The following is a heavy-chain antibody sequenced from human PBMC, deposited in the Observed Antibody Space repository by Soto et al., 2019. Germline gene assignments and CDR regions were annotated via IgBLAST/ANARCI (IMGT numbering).Heavy chain of an antibody. CDR1: GGSFSGYY. Sequence: SDTLSLTCAVYGGSFSGYYWSWIRQPPGKGLEWIGEINHSGSTNYNPSLKSRVTISVDTSKNQFSLKLSSVTAADTAVYYCARGGGLRFLEWLSSDYYYYYGMDVWGQGTTVTVSS. CDR2: INHSGST. V-gene: IGHV4-34*01. D-gene: IGHD3-3*01. J-gene: IGHJ6*02. CDR3: ARGGGLRFLEWLSSDYYYYYGMDV.